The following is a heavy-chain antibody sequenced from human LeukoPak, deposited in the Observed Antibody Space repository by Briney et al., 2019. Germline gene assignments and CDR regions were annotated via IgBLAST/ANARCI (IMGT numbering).Heavy chain of an antibody. V-gene: IGHV3-30*03. Sequence: GGSLRLSCAASVFTFTNYGMYWVRQAPGKGLEWVTVISYDGSNQYYAESVKGRFTISRDNSKNTLYLEMGSLRAEDMAVYYCARPSSSGWYAPFFWGQGTLVTVSS. CDR2: ISYDGSNQ. J-gene: IGHJ4*02. CDR3: ARPSSSGWYAPFF. CDR1: VFTFTNYG. D-gene: IGHD6-19*01.